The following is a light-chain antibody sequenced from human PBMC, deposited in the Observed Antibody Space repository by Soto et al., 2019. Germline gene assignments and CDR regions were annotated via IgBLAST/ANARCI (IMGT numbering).Light chain of an antibody. V-gene: IGLV2-14*01. CDR1: SSDVGGYHC. CDR3: SSYTSSSTLT. CDR2: DVS. Sequence: QSVLTQPASVSGSPGQSITISCTGTSSDVGGYHCVSWYQQHPGKAPKLMIYDVSNRHSGVSNRFSGSKSGNTASLTISGLQAEDEADYYCSSYTSSSTLTFGGGTKLTVL. J-gene: IGLJ2*01.